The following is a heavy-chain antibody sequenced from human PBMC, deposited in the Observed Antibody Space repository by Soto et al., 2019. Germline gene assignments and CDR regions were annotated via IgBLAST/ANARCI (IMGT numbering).Heavy chain of an antibody. J-gene: IGHJ5*02. Sequence: EVQLVESGGGLVQPGGSLTFTCAASGFSVSDNYMSWVRQAPGKGLEWISVIYSSGDTYYADSVKGRLTISRDNSRNTLYLQINDLRVEDTAIYYCARDPGHGRGVSFDPWGQGIQVTVSS. V-gene: IGHV3-66*01. D-gene: IGHD2-8*01. CDR1: GFSVSDNY. CDR2: IYSSGDT. CDR3: ARDPGHGRGVSFDP.